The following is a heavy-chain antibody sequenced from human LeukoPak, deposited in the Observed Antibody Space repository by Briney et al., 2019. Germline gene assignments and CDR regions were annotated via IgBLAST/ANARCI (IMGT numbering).Heavy chain of an antibody. CDR1: GFTFDDYA. Sequence: GRSLRLSCAASGFTFDDYAMHWVRQAPGKGLEWVSGISWNSGSIGYADSVKGRFTISRDNAKNSLYLQMNSLRAEDTALYYCAKDLNIVVVPAAGLDYWGQGTLVTVSS. V-gene: IGHV3-9*01. D-gene: IGHD2-2*01. CDR2: ISWNSGSI. J-gene: IGHJ4*02. CDR3: AKDLNIVVVPAAGLDY.